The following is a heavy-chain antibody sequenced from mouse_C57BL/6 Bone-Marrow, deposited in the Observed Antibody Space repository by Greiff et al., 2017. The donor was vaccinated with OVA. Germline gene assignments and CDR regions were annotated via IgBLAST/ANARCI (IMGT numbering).Heavy chain of an antibody. V-gene: IGHV1-81*01. CDR3: SREGGCDGYDGFAY. CDR2: IYPRSGNT. J-gene: IGHJ3*01. CDR1: GYTFTSYG. Sequence: QVQLQQSGAELAKPGASVKLSCKASGYTFTSYGISWVKQRTGQGLEWIGEIYPRSGNTNYNEKVKGKATLTADKSSSTAYMELRSLTSEDSAVYFCSREGGCDGYDGFAYWDQGTLVTVTA. D-gene: IGHD2-2*01.